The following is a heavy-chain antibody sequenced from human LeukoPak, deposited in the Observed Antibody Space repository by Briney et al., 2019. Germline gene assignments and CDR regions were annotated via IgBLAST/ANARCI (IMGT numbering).Heavy chain of an antibody. J-gene: IGHJ4*02. CDR1: GFTFSSYS. CDR3: ARDGLGIDY. Sequence: GGSLRLSCAASGFTFSSYSMNWVRQAPGKGLEWVSSISSGSGYKFNADSLEGRFTISRDNAKKSLYLQMNSLRAEDTAVYYCARDGLGIDYWGQGTLVTVSS. D-gene: IGHD3-10*01. V-gene: IGHV3-21*01. CDR2: ISSGSGYK.